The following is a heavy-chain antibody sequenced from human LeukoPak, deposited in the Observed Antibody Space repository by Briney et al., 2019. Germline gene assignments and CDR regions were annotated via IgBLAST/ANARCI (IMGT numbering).Heavy chain of an antibody. V-gene: IGHV4-59*01. CDR2: MSYSGNT. CDR3: ASLGYRYSRVLDY. CDR1: GVSISTYY. D-gene: IGHD5-18*01. Sequence: SETLSLTCTVSGVSISTYYWSWIRQPPGKGLEWIGYMSYSGNTNYNPPLKSRVTMSIDTSNNQFSLKLSSVTAADTAVYYCASLGYRYSRVLDYWGQGILVTVSS. J-gene: IGHJ4*02.